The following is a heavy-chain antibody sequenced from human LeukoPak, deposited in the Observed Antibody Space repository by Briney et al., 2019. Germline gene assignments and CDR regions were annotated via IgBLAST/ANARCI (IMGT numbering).Heavy chain of an antibody. V-gene: IGHV3-48*03. CDR1: GFTDSIFE. CDR3: ASDNTDDAFES. CDR2: ISSGGSPI. Sequence: PGGSLRLACAASGFTDSIFEVRWVREAPGKGLEWVSYISSGGSPIYCADSVRGRFNIPRDHAKNSLFVAVNRLSGADTAVHYYASDNTDDAFESWGQGTTVTVSS. J-gene: IGHJ3*02.